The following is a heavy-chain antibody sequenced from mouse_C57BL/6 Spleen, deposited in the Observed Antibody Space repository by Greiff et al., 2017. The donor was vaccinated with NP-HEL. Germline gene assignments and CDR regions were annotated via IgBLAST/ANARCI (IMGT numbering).Heavy chain of an antibody. CDR1: GYAFSSSW. Sequence: QVQLQQSGPELVKPGASVKISCKASGYAFSSSWMNWVKQRPGKGLEWIGRIYPGDGDTNYNGKFKGKATLTADKSSSTAYMQLSSLTSEDSAVYFWARAVLRYPPFDYWGQGTTLTVSS. CDR3: ARAVLRYPPFDY. D-gene: IGHD1-1*01. V-gene: IGHV1-82*01. J-gene: IGHJ2*01. CDR2: IYPGDGDT.